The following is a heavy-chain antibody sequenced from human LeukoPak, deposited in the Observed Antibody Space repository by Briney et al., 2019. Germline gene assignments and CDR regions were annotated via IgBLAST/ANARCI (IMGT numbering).Heavy chain of an antibody. D-gene: IGHD3-10*01. CDR1: GFTFSSYV. V-gene: IGHV3-30*04. CDR3: AKDRGIISDY. CDR2: ISYDGSNE. Sequence: PGRSLRLSCAASGFTFSSYVMHWVRQAPGKGLEWVAIISYDGSNEYYADSVKGRFTISRDNSKNTLYLQMNSLRAEDTAVYYCAKDRGIISDYWGQGTLVTVSS. J-gene: IGHJ4*02.